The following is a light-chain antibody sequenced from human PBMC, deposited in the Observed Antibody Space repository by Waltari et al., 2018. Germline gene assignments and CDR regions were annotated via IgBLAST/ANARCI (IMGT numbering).Light chain of an antibody. J-gene: IGKJ1*01. V-gene: IGKV3-20*01. CDR2: GQS. CDR1: QSISRY. CDR3: QNHERLPAT. Sequence: EVVLTQSPGTLSLSPGERATLFCRASQSISRYLVGYQQGPGQAPRLLIYGQSIRAAGIPDRFSGSGSGTDFTLSISRLEPEDFAVYYCQNHERLPATFGQGTRVEIK.